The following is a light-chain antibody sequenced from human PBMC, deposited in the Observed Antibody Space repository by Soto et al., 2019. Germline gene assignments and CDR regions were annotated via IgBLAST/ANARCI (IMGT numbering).Light chain of an antibody. J-gene: IGKJ5*01. CDR3: QQYGNSPIT. V-gene: IGKV3-20*01. CDR1: QSVSSSY. Sequence: EIVLTQSPGTLSLSPGERATLSCRASQSVSSSYLAWYQQKLGQAPRLLIYGASSRATGTPDRFSGSGSGTDFTLTISRLEPEDFAVYYCQQYGNSPITFGQGTRLEMK. CDR2: GAS.